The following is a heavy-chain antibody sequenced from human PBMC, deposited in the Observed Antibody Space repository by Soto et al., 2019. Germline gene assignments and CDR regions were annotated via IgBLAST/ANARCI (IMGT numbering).Heavy chain of an antibody. CDR2: INPNSGGT. D-gene: IGHD1-1*01. V-gene: IGHV1-2*02. Sequence: ASVKVSCKASGYTFTGYYMHWVRQAPGQGLEWMGWINPNSGGTNYAQKFQGRVTMTRDTSISIAYMELSRLRSDDTAVYYCARATTGTRYYYYGMDVWGQGTTVTVSS. CDR1: GYTFTGYY. CDR3: ARATTGTRYYYYGMDV. J-gene: IGHJ6*02.